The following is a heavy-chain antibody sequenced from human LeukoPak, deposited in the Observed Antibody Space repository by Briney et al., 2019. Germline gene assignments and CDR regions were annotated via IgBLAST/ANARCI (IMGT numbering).Heavy chain of an antibody. CDR1: GGSIRSYY. CDR3: ARVGSRGNAFDI. CDR2: IYYSGST. J-gene: IGHJ3*02. D-gene: IGHD1-26*01. Sequence: SETLSLTCTVSGGSIRSYYWSWIRQPPGKGLEWIGYIYYSGSTSYIPSLKSRVTISADTSKNQFSLKLTSVTAADTAVYYCARVGSRGNAFDIWGQGTMVTVSS. V-gene: IGHV4-59*01.